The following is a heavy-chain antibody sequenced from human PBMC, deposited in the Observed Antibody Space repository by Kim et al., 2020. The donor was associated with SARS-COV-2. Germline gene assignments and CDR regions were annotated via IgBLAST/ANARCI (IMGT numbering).Heavy chain of an antibody. CDR3: AREQDRSYYDSSGRLYYYYGMDV. Sequence: SETLSLTCTVSGGSISSGSYYWSWIRQPAGKGLEWIGRIYTSGSTNYNPSLKSRVTISVDTSKNQFSLKLSSVTAADTAVYYCAREQDRSYYDSSGRLYYYYGMDVWGQGTTVTVSS. J-gene: IGHJ6*02. CDR1: GGSISSGSYY. CDR2: IYTSGST. D-gene: IGHD3-22*01. V-gene: IGHV4-61*02.